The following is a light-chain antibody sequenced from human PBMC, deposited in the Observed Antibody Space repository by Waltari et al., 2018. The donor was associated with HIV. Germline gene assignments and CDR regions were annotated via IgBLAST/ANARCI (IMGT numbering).Light chain of an antibody. CDR1: ELGRNY. CDR3: QTWDINTAV. Sequence: SYDLTQPTSVSVSLGQTASIPCSGAELGRNYVCWYQPWPGQSPVMVIFQDSERPSGIPERFSGSNAGNTATLTISGTQAMDEAAYYCQTWDINTAVFGGGTKLTVL. CDR2: QDS. J-gene: IGLJ2*01. V-gene: IGLV3-1*01.